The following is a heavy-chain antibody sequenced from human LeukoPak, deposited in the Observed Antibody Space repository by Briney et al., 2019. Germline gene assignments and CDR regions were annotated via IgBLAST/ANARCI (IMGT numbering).Heavy chain of an antibody. Sequence: SETLSLTCAVYGGSFSGYYWSWIRQPPGKGLEWIGIYYTGTTKYNPSLKSRVSISIDTSKNQFSLRLSSVTAADTAMYYCARHKRGSSTDWFDPWGQGTLVTVSA. V-gene: IGHV4-59*08. CDR2: IYYTGTT. CDR1: GGSFSGYY. CDR3: ARHKRGSSTDWFDP. D-gene: IGHD6-6*01. J-gene: IGHJ5*02.